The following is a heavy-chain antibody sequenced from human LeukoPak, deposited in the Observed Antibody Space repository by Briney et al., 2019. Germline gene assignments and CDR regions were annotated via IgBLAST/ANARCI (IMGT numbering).Heavy chain of an antibody. V-gene: IGHV1-46*01. CDR3: ARDSGMVRGTVDY. D-gene: IGHD3-10*01. CDR2: INPSGGST. CDR1: GYTFTSYY. J-gene: IGHJ4*02. Sequence: ASVRVSCKSSGYTFTSYYMYWVRQAPGQGLEWMGIINPSGGSTSYAQKFQGRVTMTRDTSTSTVYMELSSLRSEDTAVYYCARDSGMVRGTVDYWGQGTLVTVSS.